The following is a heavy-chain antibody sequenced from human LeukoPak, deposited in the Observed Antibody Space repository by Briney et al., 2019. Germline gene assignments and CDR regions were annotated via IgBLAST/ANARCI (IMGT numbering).Heavy chain of an antibody. J-gene: IGHJ3*01. D-gene: IGHD3-22*01. CDR1: GFTFSSFV. Sequence: GGSLRLSCAASGFTFSSFVLSWVRQAPGKGLEWVSAVRGSGGNTYYADSVQGRFTISRDNSKNTLYLQMNSLRAEDTAVYYCAKWRKGYYDSSGRGVWGQGTMVTVSS. V-gene: IGHV3-23*01. CDR2: VRGSGGNT. CDR3: AKWRKGYYDSSGRGV.